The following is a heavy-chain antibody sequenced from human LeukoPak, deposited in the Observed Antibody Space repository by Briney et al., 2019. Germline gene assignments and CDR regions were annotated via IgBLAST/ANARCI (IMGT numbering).Heavy chain of an antibody. Sequence: ASVKVSCKASGYTLTRYGISWVRQAPGQGLEWMGWISGYNGNTNYAEKLQGRVTMTTDTSTSTVYMELRSLRSDHTAVSYCARHSLLKGSGSYLGFDPWGQGTLVTVSS. CDR3: ARHSLLKGSGSYLGFDP. J-gene: IGHJ5*02. V-gene: IGHV1-18*01. D-gene: IGHD3-10*01. CDR2: ISGYNGNT. CDR1: GYTLTRYG.